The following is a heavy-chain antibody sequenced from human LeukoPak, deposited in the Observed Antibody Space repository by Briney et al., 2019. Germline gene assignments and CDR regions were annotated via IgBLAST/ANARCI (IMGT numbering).Heavy chain of an antibody. J-gene: IGHJ4*02. Sequence: ASVKVSCKASGYTFTSNYIHWVRQAPGQGLEWMGMICPRDGSTSYAQKFQGRVTVTRDTSTSTVHMELSGLRSEDAAVYYCARDQEGFDYWGQGTLVTVSS. CDR1: GYTFTSNY. CDR2: ICPRDGST. CDR3: ARDQEGFDY. V-gene: IGHV1-46*01.